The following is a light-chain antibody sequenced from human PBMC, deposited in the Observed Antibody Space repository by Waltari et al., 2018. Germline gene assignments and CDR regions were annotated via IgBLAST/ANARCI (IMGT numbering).Light chain of an antibody. CDR3: AAWDDSLNGPWV. V-gene: IGLV1-44*01. CDR2: SNN. CDR1: SSNIGSTT. Sequence: QSVLTQPPSASGTPGQRVTIPCSGSSSNIGSTTVTWSQQLPGTAPKLLIYSNNQRPSGVPDRFSGSKSGTSASLAISGLQSEDEAEYYCAAWDDSLNGPWVFGGGTKLTVL. J-gene: IGLJ3*02.